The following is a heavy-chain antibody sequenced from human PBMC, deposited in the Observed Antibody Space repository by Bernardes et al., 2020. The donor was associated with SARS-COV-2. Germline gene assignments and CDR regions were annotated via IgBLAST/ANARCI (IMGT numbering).Heavy chain of an antibody. D-gene: IGHD6-19*01. CDR2: ISYDGINK. V-gene: IGHV3-30*03. J-gene: IGHJ4*02. CDR1: GFTFISYG. CDR3: ARSSTSGWYYFDF. Sequence: GGSLRLSCAASGFTFISYGMHLVRLAPGKGLEWVAVISYDGINKYYEDSVRGRFTISRDNSKNTLYLQLNSLRGEDTGVYYCARSSTSGWYYFDFWGQGTLVTVSS.